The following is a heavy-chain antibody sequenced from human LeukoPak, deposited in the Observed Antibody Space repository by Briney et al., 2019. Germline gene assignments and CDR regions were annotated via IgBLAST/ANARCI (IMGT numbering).Heavy chain of an antibody. D-gene: IGHD2-15*01. J-gene: IGHJ4*02. CDR3: ARDCSGGSCYELTAYYFDY. CDR2: ISAYNGNT. Sequence: ASVKVSCKASGYTFTSYGISWVRQAPGQGLEGMGWISAYNGNTNYAQQLQGRVTMTTDTSTSNAYMVLRSLRSDDTAVYYCARDCSGGSCYELTAYYFDYWGQGTLVTVSS. V-gene: IGHV1-18*01. CDR1: GYTFTSYG.